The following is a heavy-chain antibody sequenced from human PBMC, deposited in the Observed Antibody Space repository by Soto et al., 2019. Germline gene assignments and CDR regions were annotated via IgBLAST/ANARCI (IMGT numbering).Heavy chain of an antibody. CDR1: GASISNYY. CDR3: ARKGGREILGKYNWFDP. D-gene: IGHD1-26*01. J-gene: IGHJ5*02. V-gene: IGHV4-59*12. Sequence: PSETLSLTCTVSGASISNYYWSWIRQSPGKGLEWIGYIYYSGSTNYNPSLKSRVTISVDTSKNQFSLKLSSVTAVDTAFYYCARKGGREILGKYNWFDPWGQGTRVTVSS. CDR2: IYYSGST.